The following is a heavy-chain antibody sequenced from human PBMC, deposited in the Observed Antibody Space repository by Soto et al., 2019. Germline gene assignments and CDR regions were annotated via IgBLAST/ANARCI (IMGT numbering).Heavy chain of an antibody. Sequence: VASVKVSCKASGYTFTSYGISWVRQAPGQGLEWMGWISAYNGNTNYAQKLQGRVTMTTDTSTSTAYMELRSLRSDDTAVYYCARSSSGPPPDAFDIWGQGTMVTVSS. J-gene: IGHJ3*02. CDR2: ISAYNGNT. V-gene: IGHV1-18*01. CDR3: ARSSSGPPPDAFDI. CDR1: GYTFTSYG. D-gene: IGHD6-19*01.